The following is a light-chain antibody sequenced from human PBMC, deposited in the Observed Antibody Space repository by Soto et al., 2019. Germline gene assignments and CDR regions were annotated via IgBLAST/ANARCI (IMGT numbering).Light chain of an antibody. J-gene: IGKJ1*01. Sequence: DIQMTQSPSSLSASIRDRVTITCRASHDISNYLNWYQQKPGKAPKLLISAASRLQTGVPSRFSGSGSGTDFTLTISSLQPEDFATYYCQQSYNTPRTFGQGTKV. V-gene: IGKV1-39*01. CDR3: QQSYNTPRT. CDR1: HDISNY. CDR2: AAS.